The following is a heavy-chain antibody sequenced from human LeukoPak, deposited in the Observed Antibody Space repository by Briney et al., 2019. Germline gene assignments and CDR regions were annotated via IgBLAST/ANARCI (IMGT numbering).Heavy chain of an antibody. CDR3: AARRDYYDSSGYLPLDY. J-gene: IGHJ4*02. Sequence: ASVKVSCKASGYTFTSYYMHWVRQAPGQGLEWMGIINPSGGSTSYAQKFRGRVTMTRDRSTSTVYMELSSLRSEDTAVYYCAARRDYYDSSGYLPLDYWGQGTLVTVSS. CDR2: INPSGGST. D-gene: IGHD3-22*01. CDR1: GYTFTSYY. V-gene: IGHV1-46*03.